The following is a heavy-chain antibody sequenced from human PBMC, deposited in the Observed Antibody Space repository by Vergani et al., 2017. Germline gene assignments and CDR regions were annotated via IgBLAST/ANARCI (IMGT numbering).Heavy chain of an antibody. V-gene: IGHV3-11*04. D-gene: IGHD1-1*01. Sequence: VQLLESGGGSVKPGGSLRLSCAASGFKFSDRYMSWIRQAPGKGLEWVSHISPGASTVSYTDSVTGRFTVSRDNDNNSLTLEMTTLRVKDTAVYYCAKNPSISTTRHYYAMDVWGQGTTVTVSS. CDR3: AKNPSISTTRHYYAMDV. CDR2: ISPGASTV. J-gene: IGHJ6*02. CDR1: GFKFSDRY.